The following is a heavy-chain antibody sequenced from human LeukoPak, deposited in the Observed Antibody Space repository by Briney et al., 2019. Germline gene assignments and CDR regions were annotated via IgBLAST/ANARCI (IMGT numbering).Heavy chain of an antibody. CDR2: INPSGGST. D-gene: IGHD4-23*01. CDR1: GYTFTRYY. V-gene: IGHV1-46*01. CDR3: ARDPYGGTSATFDY. Sequence: ASVKVSYKASGYTFTRYYIYWVRQAPGQGLEWMGIINPSGGSTRYAQKFQGRVTMTRDMSTSTVYMELSRLRSDNTAVYYCARDPYGGTSATFDYWGQGTLVTVSS. J-gene: IGHJ4*02.